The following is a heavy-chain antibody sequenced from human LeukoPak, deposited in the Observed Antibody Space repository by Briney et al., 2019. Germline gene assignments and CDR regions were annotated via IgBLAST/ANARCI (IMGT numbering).Heavy chain of an antibody. V-gene: IGHV3-21*01. CDR1: GFTFSSYA. Sequence: PGGSLRLSCAASGFTFSSYAMSWVRHAPGKGLEWVSSISSTSTYIHYADSLKGRFTISRDNARNSLYLQINSLRVEDTAVYYCARVQRGEMATFDYWGQGTLVTVSS. CDR2: ISSTSTYI. D-gene: IGHD5-24*01. J-gene: IGHJ4*02. CDR3: ARVQRGEMATFDY.